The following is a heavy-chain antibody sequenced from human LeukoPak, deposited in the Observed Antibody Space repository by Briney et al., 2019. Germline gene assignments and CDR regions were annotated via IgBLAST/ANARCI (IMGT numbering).Heavy chain of an antibody. CDR3: ARARAAAGKAQYFDY. CDR2: TSAYNGNT. J-gene: IGHJ4*02. CDR1: GYTFTGYY. V-gene: IGHV1-18*04. Sequence: ASVKVSCKASGYTFTGYYMHWVRQAPGQGLEWMGWTSAYNGNTNYAQKLQGRVTMTTDTSTSTAYMELRSLRSDDTAVYYCARARAAAGKAQYFDYWGQGTLVTVSS. D-gene: IGHD6-13*01.